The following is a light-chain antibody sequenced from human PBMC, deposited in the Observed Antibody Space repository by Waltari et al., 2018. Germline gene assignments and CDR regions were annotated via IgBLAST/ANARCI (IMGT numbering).Light chain of an antibody. CDR2: GAS. Sequence: EKVMTQSPSTLSLSPGDRATLSCRASQSVSTNLAWYQKKPGQDPRLLIYGASISATGIPARFSGRGAVTEFTLTISSLQSEDFAVYYCQQYNNWPPYIFGQVSQLEI. CDR3: QQYNNWPPYI. J-gene: IGKJ2*01. CDR1: QSVSTN. V-gene: IGKV3-15*01.